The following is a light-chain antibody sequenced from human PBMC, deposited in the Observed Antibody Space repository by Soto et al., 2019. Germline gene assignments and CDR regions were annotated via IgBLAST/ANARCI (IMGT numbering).Light chain of an antibody. V-gene: IGLV2-14*01. CDR2: DVN. J-gene: IGLJ1*01. CDR3: SSYTGTSTFV. Sequence: QSVLTQPASVSGSPGQSSTISCTGTSSDVGGYDYVSWYQQLPGKAPKLMIYDVNNRPSGVSNRFSGSKSGNTASLTISGLQAEDEADYYCSSYTGTSTFVFGGGTKVTVL. CDR1: SSDVGGYDY.